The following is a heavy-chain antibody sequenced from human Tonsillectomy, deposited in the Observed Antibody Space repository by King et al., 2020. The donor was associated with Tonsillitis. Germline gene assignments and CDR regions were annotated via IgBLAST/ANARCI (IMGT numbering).Heavy chain of an antibody. CDR2: ISGSGGST. Sequence: VQLVESGGGLVQPGGSLRLSCAASGFTFSSYAMSWVCQAPGKGLEWVSAISGSGGSTYYADSVKGRFTISRDNSKNTLYLQMNSLRAEDTAIYYCAKRSYSSSWYFDYWGQGTLVTVSS. CDR1: GFTFSSYA. V-gene: IGHV3-23*04. CDR3: AKRSYSSSWYFDY. J-gene: IGHJ4*02. D-gene: IGHD6-13*01.